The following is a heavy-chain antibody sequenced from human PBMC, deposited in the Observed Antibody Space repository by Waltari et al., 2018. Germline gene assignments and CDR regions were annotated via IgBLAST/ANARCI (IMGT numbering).Heavy chain of an antibody. J-gene: IGHJ4*02. CDR2: IKTDGSTT. D-gene: IGHD6-13*01. CDR3: AAYSGSWY. V-gene: IGHV3-74*01. CDR1: GFIFSNYW. Sequence: EVQLVESGGGLVQPGGSLGLSCAAAGFIFSNYWMHWLRQAPGKGPVWVSQIKTDGSTTRYTDSVEGRFTISRDNARNMLYLQMNSLRAEDTALYYCAAYSGSWYWGQGTLVTVSS.